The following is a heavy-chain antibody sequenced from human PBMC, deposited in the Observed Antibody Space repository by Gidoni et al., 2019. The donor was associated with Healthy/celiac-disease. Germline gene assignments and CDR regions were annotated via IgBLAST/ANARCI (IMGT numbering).Heavy chain of an antibody. Sequence: QVQLQQWGAGLLKPSETLSLTCAVYGGSFSGYYWSWIRQPPGKGLAWIGEINHSGSTNYNPSLKSRVTISVDTSKNQFSLKLSSVTAADTAVYYCASSYSKTVYYYYYYMDVWGKGTTVTVSS. CDR1: GGSFSGYY. CDR2: INHSGST. CDR3: ASSYSKTVYYYYYYMDV. J-gene: IGHJ6*03. D-gene: IGHD4-4*01. V-gene: IGHV4-34*01.